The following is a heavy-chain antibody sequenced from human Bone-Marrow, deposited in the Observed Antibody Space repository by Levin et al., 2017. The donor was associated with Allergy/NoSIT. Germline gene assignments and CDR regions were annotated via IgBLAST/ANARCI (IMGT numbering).Heavy chain of an antibody. CDR2: INNDGQTT. CDR3: ARPNRNGFYYGSQNYYHYCQMDV. V-gene: IGHV3-74*01. CDR1: GFTFSGYW. J-gene: IGHJ6*03. D-gene: IGHD3-10*01. Sequence: LSLTCATSGFTFSGYWMHWVRQAPGKGLVWVSRINNDGQTTGYADSVKGRFTISRDNAKNTLYLQMNSLRAEDTAVYYCARPNRNGFYYGSQNYYHYCQMDVWGRGTTVTVSS.